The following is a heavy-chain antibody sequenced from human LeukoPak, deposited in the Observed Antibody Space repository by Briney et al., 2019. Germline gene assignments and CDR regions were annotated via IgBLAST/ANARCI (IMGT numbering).Heavy chain of an antibody. CDR3: AKESSLNH. D-gene: IGHD2-8*01. J-gene: IGHJ4*02. Sequence: GGTLRLSCAVSRFTFSSYSMNWVRQAPGKGLEWVSGISGSSGRTYYADSVRGRFTISRDNSKNTLYLQMNSLRAEDTAVYYCAKESSLNHWGQGTLVTVSS. CDR2: ISGSSGRT. V-gene: IGHV3-23*01. CDR1: RFTFSSYS.